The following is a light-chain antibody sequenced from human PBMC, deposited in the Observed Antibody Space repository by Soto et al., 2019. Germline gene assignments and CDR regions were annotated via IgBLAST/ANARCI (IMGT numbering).Light chain of an antibody. CDR1: QNIYIW. Sequence: DLQMTQSPSTLSASVGDRVTITCRASQNIYIWLAWYQKKPGKAPNLLIYKASTLQSGVPSRFSGNGSGTEYPRTITSLQPDGSATYCCQPYNGLATWTFGQGTKVEIK. CDR3: QPYNGLATWT. J-gene: IGKJ1*01. V-gene: IGKV1-5*03. CDR2: KAS.